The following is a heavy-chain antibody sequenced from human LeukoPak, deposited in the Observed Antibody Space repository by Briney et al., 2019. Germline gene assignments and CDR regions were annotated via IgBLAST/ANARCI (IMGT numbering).Heavy chain of an antibody. CDR3: AKDLHYGVARWEYDP. V-gene: IGHV3-23*01. J-gene: IGHJ5*02. Sequence: PGGSLRLSCAASVFNFGTFAMTWVRQVPGKGLEWVSGRIGSGNTYYADSVKGRFTLSSDSSKNTVYLQMNSVRVEDTASYYCAKDLHYGVARWEYDPWGQGALITVSP. CDR1: VFNFGTFA. D-gene: IGHD4-17*01. CDR2: RIGSGNT.